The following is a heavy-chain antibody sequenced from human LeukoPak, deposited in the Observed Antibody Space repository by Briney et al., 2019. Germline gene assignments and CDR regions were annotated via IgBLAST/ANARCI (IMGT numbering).Heavy chain of an antibody. CDR2: IYHSGST. CDR1: GGSISSSSYY. D-gene: IGHD3-10*01. Sequence: PSETLSLTCTVSGGSISSSSYYWGWIRQPPGKGLEWIGSIYHSGSTYYNPSLKSRVTISVDTSKNQFSLKLSSVTAADTAAYYCGSGKRQYYFDYWGQGTLVTVSS. J-gene: IGHJ4*02. V-gene: IGHV4-39*07. CDR3: GSGKRQYYFDY.